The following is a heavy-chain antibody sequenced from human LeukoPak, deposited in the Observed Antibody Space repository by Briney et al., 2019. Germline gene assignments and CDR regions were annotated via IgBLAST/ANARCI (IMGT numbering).Heavy chain of an antibody. CDR2: INWNGGSI. CDR1: GFTFDDYG. D-gene: IGHD6-19*01. Sequence: GGSLRLSCAASGFTFDDYGMSWVRQAPGKGLEWVSGINWNGGSIGYADSVKGRFTISRDNAKNSLYLQMNSLKTEDTALYYCTQEKYSSGWYRAGDSFDYWGQGTLVTVSS. V-gene: IGHV3-20*04. J-gene: IGHJ4*02. CDR3: TQEKYSSGWYRAGDSFDY.